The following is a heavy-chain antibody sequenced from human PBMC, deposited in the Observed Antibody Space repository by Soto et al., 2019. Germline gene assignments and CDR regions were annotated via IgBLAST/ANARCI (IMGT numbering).Heavy chain of an antibody. Sequence: QVQLQESGPGLVKPSGTLSLTCTVSGGSISNNNWWSWVRQTPEKGLGWIGQIYHSGNTNYNPSLKSRASMSVDKSKNQFSLKLNSATAADTAVYYCARFLPGFVGENEAVDFWGHGTLVTVSS. D-gene: IGHD3-3*01. V-gene: IGHV4-4*02. CDR2: IYHSGNT. CDR3: ARFLPGFVGENEAVDF. J-gene: IGHJ4*01. CDR1: GGSISNNNW.